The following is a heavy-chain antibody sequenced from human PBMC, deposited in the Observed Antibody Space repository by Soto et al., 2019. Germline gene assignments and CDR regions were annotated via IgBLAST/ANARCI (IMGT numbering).Heavy chain of an antibody. J-gene: IGHJ3*02. CDR1: GFTFSSYS. D-gene: IGHD3-22*01. CDR3: ARGYHYYDSSGYDKWDAFDI. V-gene: IGHV3-21*01. Sequence: GGFLRLSCAASGFTFSSYSMNWVRQAPGKGLEWVSSISSSSSYICYADSVKGRFTISRDNAKNSLYLQMNSLRAEDTAVYYCARGYHYYDSSGYDKWDAFDIWGQGTMVTVSS. CDR2: ISSSSSYI.